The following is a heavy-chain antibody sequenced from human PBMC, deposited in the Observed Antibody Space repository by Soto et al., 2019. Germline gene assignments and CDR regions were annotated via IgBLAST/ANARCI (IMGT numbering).Heavy chain of an antibody. Sequence: RASVKVSCKASGYTFTSYYMHWVRQAPGQGLEWMGIINPSGGSTSYAQKFQGRVTITADKSTSTAYMELSSLRSEDTAVYYCAREVVVTIIKGNWFDPWGQGTLVTVSS. V-gene: IGHV1-46*01. CDR2: INPSGGST. CDR1: GYTFTSYY. J-gene: IGHJ5*02. CDR3: AREVVVTIIKGNWFDP. D-gene: IGHD4-17*01.